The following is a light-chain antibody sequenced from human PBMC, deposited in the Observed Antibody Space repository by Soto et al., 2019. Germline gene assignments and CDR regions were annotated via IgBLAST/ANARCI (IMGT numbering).Light chain of an antibody. CDR2: EVN. CDR1: SSDVGGYNY. V-gene: IGLV2-8*01. Sequence: QSALTQPPSASGSPGQSVAISCTGTSSDVGGYNYVSWYQQHPGKAPKLMIYEVNRRPSGVPDRFSGSKSGNTASLTVSGLQDEDEDDYYCSSYAGSSNVFGTGTKLTVL. CDR3: SSYAGSSNV. J-gene: IGLJ1*01.